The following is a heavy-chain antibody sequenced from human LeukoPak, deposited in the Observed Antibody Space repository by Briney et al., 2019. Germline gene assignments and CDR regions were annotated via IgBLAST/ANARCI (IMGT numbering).Heavy chain of an antibody. CDR1: GYTFTGYY. V-gene: IGHV1-2*02. CDR3: ARARGSSGYYYYYYMDV. D-gene: IGHD3-22*01. CDR2: INPNSGGT. Sequence: ASVKVSCKASGYTFTGYYMHWVRQAPGQGLEWMGWINPNSGGTNCAQKFQGRVTMTRDTSISTAYMELSRLRSDDTAVYYCARARGSSGYYYYYYMDVWGKGTTVTVSS. J-gene: IGHJ6*03.